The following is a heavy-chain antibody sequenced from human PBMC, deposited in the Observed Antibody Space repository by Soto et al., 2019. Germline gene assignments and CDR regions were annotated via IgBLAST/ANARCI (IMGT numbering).Heavy chain of an antibody. J-gene: IGHJ4*02. CDR3: ASRDPGTSVDY. Sequence: PXATLSLTFAVSGGSFTSNNWWAWVRQPPGQGLEWIGEIYRTGSTNYNPSLKSRVTISLDKSENQFSLKVTSLTAADTAVYYCASRDPGTSVDYWGQGTLVTVSS. D-gene: IGHD1-7*01. CDR2: IYRTGST. CDR1: GGSFTSNNW. V-gene: IGHV4-4*02.